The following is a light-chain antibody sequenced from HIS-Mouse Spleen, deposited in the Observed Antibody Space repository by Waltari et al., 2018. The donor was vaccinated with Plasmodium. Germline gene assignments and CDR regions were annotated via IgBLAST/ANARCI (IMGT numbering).Light chain of an antibody. Sequence: SYELTQPPSVSVSPGQTASITCSGDKLGAKSACWYQPKPGQSPVLVIYQDSKRPSGIPERFSGSNSGNTATLTISGTQAMDEADYYCQAWDSSTVVFGGGTKLTVL. CDR3: QAWDSSTVV. CDR1: KLGAKS. J-gene: IGLJ2*01. V-gene: IGLV3-1*01. CDR2: QDS.